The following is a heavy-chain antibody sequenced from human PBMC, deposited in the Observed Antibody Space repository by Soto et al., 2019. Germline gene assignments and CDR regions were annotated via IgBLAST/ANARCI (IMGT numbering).Heavy chain of an antibody. CDR3: ARYAMTTVTTQSYFDY. J-gene: IGHJ4*02. CDR2: ISSSGSTI. Sequence: QVQLVESGGGLVKPGGSLRLSCAASGFTFSDYYMSWIRQAPGKGLEWVSYISSSGSTIYYADSVKGRFTISRDNAKNSLYLQMNRLRAEDTAVYYCARYAMTTVTTQSYFDYWGQGTLVTVSS. D-gene: IGHD4-4*01. CDR1: GFTFSDYY. V-gene: IGHV3-11*01.